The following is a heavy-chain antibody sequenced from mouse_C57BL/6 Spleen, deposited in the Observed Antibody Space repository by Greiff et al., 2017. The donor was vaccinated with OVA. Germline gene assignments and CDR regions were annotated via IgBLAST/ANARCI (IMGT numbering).Heavy chain of an antibody. CDR2: ISYDGSN. CDR3: ARGHGSSFYFDY. Sequence: EVKLQESGPGLVKPSQSLSLTCSVTGYSITSGYYWNWIRQFPGNKLEWMGYISYDGSNNYNPSLKNRISSTRDTSKNQFFLKLNSVTTEDTATYYCARGHGSSFYFDYWGQGTTLTVSS. J-gene: IGHJ2*01. D-gene: IGHD1-1*01. CDR1: GYSITSGYY. V-gene: IGHV3-6*01.